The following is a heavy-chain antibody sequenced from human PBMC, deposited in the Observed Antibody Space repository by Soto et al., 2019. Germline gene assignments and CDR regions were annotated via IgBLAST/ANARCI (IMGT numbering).Heavy chain of an antibody. Sequence: SEPLSLTCNISGGSISSSSYYWSSIRQPPGKGLEWIGSIYYSGSTYYNPALKSRVTISVDTSKNQFSLKLSSVTAADTAVYYCASVRRGGYDSLRYYYGMDVWGQGTTVT. CDR1: GGSISSSSYY. J-gene: IGHJ6*02. D-gene: IGHD5-12*01. V-gene: IGHV4-39*01. CDR2: IYYSGST. CDR3: ASVRRGGYDSLRYYYGMDV.